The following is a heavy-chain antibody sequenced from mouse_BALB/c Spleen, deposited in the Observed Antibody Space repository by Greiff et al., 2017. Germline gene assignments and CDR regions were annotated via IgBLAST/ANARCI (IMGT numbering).Heavy chain of an antibody. Sequence: DVKLVESGGGLVKLGGSLKLSCAASGFTFSSYYMSWVRQTPEKRLELVAAINSNGGSTYYPDTVKGRFTISRDNAKNTLYLQMSSLKSEDTALYYCARHGGLLRQYYFDYWGQGTTLTVSS. V-gene: IGHV5-6-2*01. D-gene: IGHD1-1*01. CDR3: ARHGGLLRQYYFDY. J-gene: IGHJ2*01. CDR2: INSNGGST. CDR1: GFTFSSYY.